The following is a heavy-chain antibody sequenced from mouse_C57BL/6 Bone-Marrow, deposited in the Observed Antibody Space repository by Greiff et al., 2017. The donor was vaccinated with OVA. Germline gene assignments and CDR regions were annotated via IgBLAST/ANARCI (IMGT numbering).Heavy chain of an antibody. Sequence: SGPELVKPGASVKIPCKASGYTFTDYNMDWVKQSHGKSLEWIGDINPNNGGTIYNQKFKGKATLTVDKSSSTAYMELRSLTSEDTAVYYCARYDYSNYLYAMDYWGQGTSVTVSS. CDR3: ARYDYSNYLYAMDY. CDR2: INPNNGGT. CDR1: GYTFTDYN. V-gene: IGHV1-18*01. D-gene: IGHD2-5*01. J-gene: IGHJ4*01.